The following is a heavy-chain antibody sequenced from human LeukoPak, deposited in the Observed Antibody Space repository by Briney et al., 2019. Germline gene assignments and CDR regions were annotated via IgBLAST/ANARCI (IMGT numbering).Heavy chain of an antibody. Sequence: RGESLKISCKGSGHSFTSYWIGWVRQMPGKGLEWMGIIYPGDSDTRYSPSFQGQVTISADKSISTAYLQWSSLKASDTAMYYCARHKYCSGGSCSVYYYYGMDVWGQGTTVTVSS. J-gene: IGHJ6*02. CDR2: IYPGDSDT. D-gene: IGHD2-15*01. V-gene: IGHV5-51*01. CDR3: ARHKYCSGGSCSVYYYYGMDV. CDR1: GHSFTSYW.